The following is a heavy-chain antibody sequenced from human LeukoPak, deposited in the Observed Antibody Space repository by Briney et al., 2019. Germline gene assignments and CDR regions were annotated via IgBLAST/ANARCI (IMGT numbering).Heavy chain of an antibody. Sequence: GGSLRLSCAASGFTFSDYYMSWIRQAPGKGLEWVSYISSSGSTIYYADSVKGRFTISRDNAKNSLYLQMNSLRAEDTAVYYCARSALLWSFYYYYMDVWGKGTTVTVSS. CDR1: GFTFSDYY. J-gene: IGHJ6*03. CDR2: ISSSGSTI. V-gene: IGHV3-11*04. D-gene: IGHD2-2*01. CDR3: ARSALLWSFYYYYMDV.